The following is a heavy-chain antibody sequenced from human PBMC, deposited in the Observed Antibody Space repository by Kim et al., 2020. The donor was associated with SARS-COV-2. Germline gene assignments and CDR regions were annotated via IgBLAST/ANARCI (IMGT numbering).Heavy chain of an antibody. V-gene: IGHV5-51*01. Sequence: YSPSFQGTVTISADKSISTAYLQWSSLKASDTSMYYCVRPRLYGSGSYDYWGQGTLVTVSS. J-gene: IGHJ4*02. CDR3: VRPRLYGSGSYDY. D-gene: IGHD3-10*01.